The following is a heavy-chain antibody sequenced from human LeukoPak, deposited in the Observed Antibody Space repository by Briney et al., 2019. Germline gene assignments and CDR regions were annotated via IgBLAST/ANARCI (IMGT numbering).Heavy chain of an antibody. CDR1: GESFRGYY. V-gene: IGHV4-34*01. Sequence: SETLSLTCAVFGESFRGYYWSWIRQSPGKGLEWIGEVNQSGSTNYNPSLKSRVTTSVDTSKNQFSLKLSSVTAADTAVYYCARLYSSGWYFIKEVFDAFDIWGQGTMVTVSS. CDR3: ARLYSSGWYFIKEVFDAFDI. J-gene: IGHJ3*02. CDR2: VNQSGST. D-gene: IGHD6-19*01.